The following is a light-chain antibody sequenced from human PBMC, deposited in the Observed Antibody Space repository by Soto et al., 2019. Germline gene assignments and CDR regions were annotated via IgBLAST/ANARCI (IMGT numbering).Light chain of an antibody. CDR3: SSYTSSSTLV. CDR1: SSDVGSYNR. J-gene: IGLJ2*01. CDR2: EVS. V-gene: IGLV2-18*02. Sequence: QSALTQPPSVSGSPGQSVTISCTGTSSDVGSYNRVSWYQQPPGTAPKLMIYEVSNRPSGVPDRFSGSKSGNTASLTISGLQAADEADYYCSSYTSSSTLVFGGGTKLTVL.